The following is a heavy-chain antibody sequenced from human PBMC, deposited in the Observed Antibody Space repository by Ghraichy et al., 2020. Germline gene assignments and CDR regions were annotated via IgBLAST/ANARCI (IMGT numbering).Heavy chain of an antibody. J-gene: IGHJ6*02. D-gene: IGHD3-3*01. CDR3: ARDSITIFGVVDNYGMDV. V-gene: IGHV3-33*01. CDR2: IWYDGSNI. Sequence: GGSLRLSCAASGFTINIYCMHWVRQAPGKGLEWVADIWYDGSNINYADSVKGRFTISRDNSKNSLYLQMNSLRVEDTAVYYCARDSITIFGVVDNYGMDVWGQGTTVTVSS. CDR1: GFTINIYC.